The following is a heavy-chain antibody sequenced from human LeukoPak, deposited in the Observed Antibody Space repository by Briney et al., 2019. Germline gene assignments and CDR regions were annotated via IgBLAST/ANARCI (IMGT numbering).Heavy chain of an antibody. V-gene: IGHV4-38-2*02. CDR2: IYHSGST. CDR1: GYSISSGYY. Sequence: SETLSLTCIVSGYSISSGYYRGWIRQPPGKGLEWIGSIYHSGSTYSNPSLKSRVTISVDTSKNQFSLKLNSVTAADTAVYYCARAFGCSGGSCYRFFDYWGQGTLVTVSS. J-gene: IGHJ4*02. CDR3: ARAFGCSGGSCYRFFDY. D-gene: IGHD2-15*01.